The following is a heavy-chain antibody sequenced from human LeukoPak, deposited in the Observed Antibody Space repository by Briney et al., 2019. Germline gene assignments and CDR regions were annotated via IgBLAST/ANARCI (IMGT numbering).Heavy chain of an antibody. Sequence: SXTLXLTCTVSGGSISSSSYYWGWLRQPPGKGLEWIGSIYCSGSTYYNPSLKSRVTISVDTSKNQFSLKLSSVTAAVTAVYYCARQVAGSGWGVGGWYFDLWGRGTLVTVSS. CDR1: GGSISSSSYY. CDR2: IYCSGST. CDR3: ARQVAGSGWGVGGWYFDL. J-gene: IGHJ2*01. D-gene: IGHD6-19*01. V-gene: IGHV4-39*01.